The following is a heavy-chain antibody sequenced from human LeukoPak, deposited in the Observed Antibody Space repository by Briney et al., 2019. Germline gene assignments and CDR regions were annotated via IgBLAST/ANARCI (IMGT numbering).Heavy chain of an antibody. CDR1: GYIFTGYY. V-gene: IGHV1-2*02. J-gene: IGHJ4*02. CDR2: INPNSGDT. CDR3: ARAWNGCSDY. D-gene: IGHD4/OR15-4a*01. Sequence: GASVKVSCKASGYIFTGYYMHWVRQAPGQGLEWMGWINPNSGDTNYAQKFQGRVTMTTDTSTSTAYMELRSLRSDDTAVYYCARAWNGCSDYWGQGTLVTVSS.